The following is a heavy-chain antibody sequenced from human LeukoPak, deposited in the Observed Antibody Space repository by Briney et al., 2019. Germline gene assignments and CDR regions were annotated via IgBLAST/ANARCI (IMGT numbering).Heavy chain of an antibody. CDR3: AKDWHILTGRNCFDP. CDR2: INPSGGST. V-gene: IGHV1-46*01. CDR1: GYTFTSYY. D-gene: IGHD3-9*01. Sequence: ASVKVSCKASGYTFTSYYMHWVRQAPGQGLEWMGIINPSGGSTNYAQKFQGRVTMSTDTSTSTAYMELRSLRFDDTAIYYCAKDWHILTGRNCFDPWGQGTLVTVSS. J-gene: IGHJ5*02.